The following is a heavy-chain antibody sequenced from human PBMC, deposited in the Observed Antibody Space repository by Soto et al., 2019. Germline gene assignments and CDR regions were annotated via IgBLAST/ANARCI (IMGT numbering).Heavy chain of an antibody. V-gene: IGHV4-59*01. J-gene: IGHJ4*02. CDR2: VHDSGST. CDR3: ARGTRALITSFFAY. CDR1: GDAISNYY. Sequence: SETLSLTCSVSGDAISNYYWSWIRQTPGKGLEWIGCVHDSGSTDYNPSLKGRVTMSLHTSKSQFSLNLSSVTAADSATYYCARGTRALITSFFAYWGQGSPGTVS. D-gene: IGHD1-20*01.